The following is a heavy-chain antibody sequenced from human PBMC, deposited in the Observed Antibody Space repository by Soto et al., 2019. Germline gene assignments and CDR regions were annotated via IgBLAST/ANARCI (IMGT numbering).Heavy chain of an antibody. CDR3: ARGDENSEYRPGTS. CDR1: CFTFSAYF. CDR2: IKKDGSEK. Sequence: VGSLRLSCASRCFTFSAYFLRWVREPPGKGLEWVAKIKKDGSEKKYVDSVKGRFTISRDNAKNSLYLQMNSLRAEDTAVYFCARGDENSEYRPGTSWGQGT. V-gene: IGHV3-7*04. J-gene: IGHJ5*02. D-gene: IGHD3-22*01.